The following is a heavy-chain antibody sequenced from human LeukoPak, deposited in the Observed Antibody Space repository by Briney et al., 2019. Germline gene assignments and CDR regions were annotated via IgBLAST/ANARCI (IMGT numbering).Heavy chain of an antibody. CDR1: GGSFSGYY. J-gene: IGHJ4*02. CDR2: INHSGST. CDR3: ARRAGYSSSWTDY. D-gene: IGHD6-13*01. Sequence: SETLSLTCAVYGGSFSGYYWSWIRQPPGKGLEWIGEINHSGSTNYNPSLKSRVTISVDTSKNQFSLKLSSVTAADTAVYYCARRAGYSSSWTDYWGQGTVVTVSS. V-gene: IGHV4-34*01.